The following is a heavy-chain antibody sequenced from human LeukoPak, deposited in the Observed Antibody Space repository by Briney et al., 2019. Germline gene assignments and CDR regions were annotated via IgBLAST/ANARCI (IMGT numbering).Heavy chain of an antibody. CDR2: INPSGGST. Sequence: EASVKVSCKASGYTFTSYYMHWVRQAPGQGLEWIGIINPSGGSTSYAQKFQGRVTMTRDMSTSTVYMELSSLRSEDTVVYYCARGDIVVVPAAMPGWFDPWGQGTLVTVSS. J-gene: IGHJ5*02. D-gene: IGHD2-2*01. V-gene: IGHV1-46*01. CDR3: ARGDIVVVPAAMPGWFDP. CDR1: GYTFTSYY.